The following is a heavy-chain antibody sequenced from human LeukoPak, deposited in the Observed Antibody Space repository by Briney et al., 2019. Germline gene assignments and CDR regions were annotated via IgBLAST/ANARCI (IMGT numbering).Heavy chain of an antibody. CDR3: ARDPDDSSGYFVFGY. Sequence: GASVKVSCKASGGTFDTYGISWVRQAPGQGLEWMGWINTNTGNPTYAQGFTGRFVFSLDTSVSTAYLQISSLKAEDTAVYYCARDPDDSSGYFVFGYWGQGTLVTVSS. V-gene: IGHV7-4-1*02. CDR2: INTNTGNP. D-gene: IGHD3-22*01. CDR1: GGTFDTYG. J-gene: IGHJ4*02.